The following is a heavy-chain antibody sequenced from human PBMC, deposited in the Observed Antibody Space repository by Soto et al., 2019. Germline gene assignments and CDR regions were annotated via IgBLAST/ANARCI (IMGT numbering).Heavy chain of an antibody. CDR1: GFTSSSYE. D-gene: IGHD3-10*01. CDR2: ISTSGGTI. Sequence: GGSLRLSCVVSGFTSSSYELNWVRQAPGKGLEWISYISTSGGTIYYADSVKGRFTISRDDAKNSLYLQMNSLRAEDTAVYYCERGHYYYHLDLWGRGSLVTVYS. CDR3: ERGHYYYHLDL. V-gene: IGHV3-48*03. J-gene: IGHJ2*01.